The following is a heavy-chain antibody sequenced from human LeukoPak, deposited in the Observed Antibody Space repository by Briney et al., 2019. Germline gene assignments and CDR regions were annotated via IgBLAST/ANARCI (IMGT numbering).Heavy chain of an antibody. Sequence: PGGSLRLSCAASGFTFSSYAMSWVRQAPGKGLEWVSAISGSGGSTYYADSVKGRFTISRDNSKNTLYLQMNSLRAEDTAVYYCAKGVPLQQLVNRYFQHWGQGTLVTVSS. CDR3: AKGVPLQQLVNRYFQH. D-gene: IGHD6-13*01. CDR2: ISGSGGST. CDR1: GFTFSSYA. J-gene: IGHJ1*01. V-gene: IGHV3-23*01.